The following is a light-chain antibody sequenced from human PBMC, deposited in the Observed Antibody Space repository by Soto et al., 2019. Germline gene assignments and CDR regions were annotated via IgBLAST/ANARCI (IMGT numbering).Light chain of an antibody. CDR1: SSNIGSNT. CDR3: AAWDDSLNGPV. V-gene: IGLV1-44*01. Sequence: QSVLTQPPSASGTPGQRVTISCSGSSSNIGSNTVNWYQQLPGTAPKLLIYSSNQRPSGVPDRFSGSKSGTSASLAISGLQYEDEADYYCAAWDDSLNGPVFGTGTKLTVL. J-gene: IGLJ1*01. CDR2: SSN.